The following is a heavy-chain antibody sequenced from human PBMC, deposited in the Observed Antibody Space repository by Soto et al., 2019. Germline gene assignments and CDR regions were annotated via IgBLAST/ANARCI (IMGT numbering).Heavy chain of an antibody. Sequence: SETLSLTCTVSGGSISYYGGWIRQPPGKGLEWIGKINHSGSTNYNPSLKSRVTISVDTSKNQFSLKLSSVTAADTAVYYCARPQWLGGYFQHWGQGTLLTVSS. D-gene: IGHD6-19*01. CDR1: GGSISYY. V-gene: IGHV4-34*01. CDR3: ARPQWLGGYFQH. CDR2: INHSGST. J-gene: IGHJ1*01.